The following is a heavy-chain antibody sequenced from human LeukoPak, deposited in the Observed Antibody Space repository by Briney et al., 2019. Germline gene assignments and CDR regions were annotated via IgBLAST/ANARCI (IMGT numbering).Heavy chain of an antibody. CDR1: GYTFTSYG. V-gene: IGHV1-18*01. CDR2: ISAYNGNT. J-gene: IGHJ6*02. CDR3: ARDPEYSSSSYLPVDYYYGMDV. Sequence: GASVKVSCKASGYTFTSYGISWVRQAPGQGLEWMGWISAYNGNTNYAQELQGRVTMTTDTSTSTAYMELRSLRSDDTAVYYCARDPEYSSSSYLPVDYYYGMDVWGQGTTVTVSS. D-gene: IGHD6-13*01.